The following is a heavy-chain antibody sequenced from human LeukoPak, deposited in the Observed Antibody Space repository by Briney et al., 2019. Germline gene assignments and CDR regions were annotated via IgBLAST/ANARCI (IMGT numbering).Heavy chain of an antibody. V-gene: IGHV3-21*01. J-gene: IGHJ4*02. D-gene: IGHD6-13*01. CDR3: ARSRGQQLGRLEFDY. CDR1: GFTFSSYT. Sequence: GGSLRLSCAASGFTFSSYTMNWVRQVPGKGLERGSSISSSSIYIYYADSVKGRFTISRDNAKNSLYLQMNSLSAEDTAVYYCARSRGQQLGRLEFDYWGQGTLVTVSS. CDR2: ISSSSIYI.